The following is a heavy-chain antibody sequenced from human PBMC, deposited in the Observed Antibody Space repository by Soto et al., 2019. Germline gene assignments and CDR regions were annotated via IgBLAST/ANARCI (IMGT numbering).Heavy chain of an antibody. J-gene: IGHJ4*02. V-gene: IGHV3-74*01. CDR1: GFTFSSYW. CDR3: ARDQEADYDFWSGYFLY. CDR2: INSDGSST. D-gene: IGHD3-3*01. Sequence: GESLKISCAASGFTFSSYWMHWVRQAPGKGLVWVSRINSDGSSTSYADSVKGRFTISRDNAKNTLYLQMNSLRAEDTAVYYCARDQEADYDFWSGYFLYWGQGTLVTVSS.